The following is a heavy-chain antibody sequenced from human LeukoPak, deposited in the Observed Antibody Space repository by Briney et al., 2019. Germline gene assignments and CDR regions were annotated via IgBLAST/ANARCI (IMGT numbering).Heavy chain of an antibody. V-gene: IGHV4-31*03. CDR1: GGSISSGGYY. CDR3: ARAWSLYGDLNHGAFDI. Sequence: PSETLSLTCTVSGGSISSGGYYWSWIRQHPGKGLEWIGYIYYSGSTYYNPSLKSRVTISVDTSKNQFSLKLSSVTAADTAVYYCARAWSLYGDLNHGAFDIWGQGTMVTVSS. CDR2: IYYSGST. J-gene: IGHJ3*02. D-gene: IGHD4-17*01.